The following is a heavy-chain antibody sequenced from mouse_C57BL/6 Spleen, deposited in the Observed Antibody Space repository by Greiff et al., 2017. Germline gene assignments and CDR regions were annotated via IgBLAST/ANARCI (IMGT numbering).Heavy chain of an antibody. D-gene: IGHD2-5*01. CDR1: GYAFSSSW. CDR2: IYPGDGDT. CDR3: ARAYSKGAMDY. V-gene: IGHV1-82*01. Sequence: QVQLQQSGPELVKPGASVKISCKASGYAFSSSWMNWVKQRPGKGLEWIGRIYPGDGDTNYNGKFKGKATLTADKSSSTAYMQLSSLTSEDSAVYFCARAYSKGAMDYWGQGTSVTVSS. J-gene: IGHJ4*01.